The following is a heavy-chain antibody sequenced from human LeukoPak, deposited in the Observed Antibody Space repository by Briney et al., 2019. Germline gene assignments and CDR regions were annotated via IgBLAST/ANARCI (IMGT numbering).Heavy chain of an antibody. V-gene: IGHV4-4*07. CDR1: GGSISSYY. D-gene: IGHD6-13*01. CDR2: IYTSGST. CDR3: ARDILGSIAAAGSLFGYFDY. J-gene: IGHJ4*02. Sequence: KPSETLSCTCTGSGGSISSYYWRWMGQPAGKGREWSGRIYTSGSTNSNPSLKSQVTMSVDTSTNQFSLKLSSVTAADTAVYYCARDILGSIAAAGSLFGYFDYWGQGTLVTVSS.